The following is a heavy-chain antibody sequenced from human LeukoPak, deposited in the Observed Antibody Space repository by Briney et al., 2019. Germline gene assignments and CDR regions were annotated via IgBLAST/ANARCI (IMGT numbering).Heavy chain of an antibody. V-gene: IGHV3-30-3*01. J-gene: IGHJ4*02. CDR1: GFTFSTYA. CDR2: ISYDGSSK. CDR3: AREGSPTALVGYY. Sequence: GRSLRLSCAASGFTFSTYAMHWVRQAPGKGLEWVAVISYDGSSKYYADSVKGRFTISRDNSKNTLYLQMNSLRAEDTAVYYCAREGSPTALVGYYWGQGTLVTVSS. D-gene: IGHD5-18*01.